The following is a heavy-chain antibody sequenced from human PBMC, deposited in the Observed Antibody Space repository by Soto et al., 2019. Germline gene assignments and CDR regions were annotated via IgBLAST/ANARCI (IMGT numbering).Heavy chain of an antibody. CDR1: GGSISSYY. Sequence: QVQLQESGPGLVKPSETLSLTCTVSGGSISSYYWSWIRQPPGKGLEWLGYIYYSGSTNYNPSLKSRLTMSVDTHKHLFPLQRISVPPADTAVYYCARDEREIAAAGTSNWCDPCGQGTLV. V-gene: IGHV4-59*01. CDR3: ARDEREIAAAGTSNWCDP. D-gene: IGHD6-13*01. CDR2: IYYSGST. J-gene: IGHJ5*02.